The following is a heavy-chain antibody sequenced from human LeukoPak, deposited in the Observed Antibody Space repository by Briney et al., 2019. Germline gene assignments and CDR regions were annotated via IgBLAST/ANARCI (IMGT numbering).Heavy chain of an antibody. V-gene: IGHV4-4*07. D-gene: IGHD3-16*02. J-gene: IGHJ4*02. Sequence: SETLSLTCTVSGGSISSYYWSWIRQPAGKGLEWIGRIDTSGNTNYKPSLKSRVTISVDTSKNQFSLKLSSVTAADTAVYYCAREVMITFGGVIVTAFDYWGQGTLVTVSS. CDR2: IDTSGNT. CDR3: AREVMITFGGVIVTAFDY. CDR1: GGSISSYY.